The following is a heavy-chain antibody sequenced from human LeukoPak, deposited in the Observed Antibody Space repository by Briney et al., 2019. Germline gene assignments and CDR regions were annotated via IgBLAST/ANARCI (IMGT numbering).Heavy chain of an antibody. J-gene: IGHJ4*02. D-gene: IGHD3-22*01. V-gene: IGHV3-30*18. CDR3: AKYQGYDSDYMAV. CDR1: GFTFSSYC. Sequence: PGGSLRLSCAASGFTFSSYCMYWVRQAPGKGLEWVAVISNNGANKYYADSVKGRFTIFRDDSKNTLFLQMNSLRPEDTAMYYCAKYQGYDSDYMAVWGQGALVTVSS. CDR2: ISNNGANK.